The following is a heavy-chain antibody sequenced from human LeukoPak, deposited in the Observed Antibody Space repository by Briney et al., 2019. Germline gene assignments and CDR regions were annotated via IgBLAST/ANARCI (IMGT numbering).Heavy chain of an antibody. J-gene: IGHJ5*02. CDR2: ISWNSGSI. CDR3: VGIQFIAAAETRWPDP. D-gene: IGHD6-13*01. V-gene: IGHV3-9*01. CDR1: GFTFDDYA. Sequence: PGGSLRLSCAASGFTFDDYAMHWVRQAPGKGLEWVSGISWNSGSIGYADSVKGRFTISRDNAKNSLYLQMNSLRAEDTALYYCVGIQFIAAAETRWPDPWGQGTLVTVSS.